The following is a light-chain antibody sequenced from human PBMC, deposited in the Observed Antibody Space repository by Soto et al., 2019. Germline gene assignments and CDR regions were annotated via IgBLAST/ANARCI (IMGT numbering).Light chain of an antibody. V-gene: IGLV2-8*01. CDR1: SSDVGGYNY. CDR2: EVS. CDR3: SSDAGNDKYV. Sequence: QSVLTQPPSASGSPGQSVTISCTGASSDVGGYNYVSWYHHHPGKAPKLMIYEVSKRPSGVPDRFSGSKSGNTASLTVSGLQADDEADYYCSSDAGNDKYVFGSGTKVTVL. J-gene: IGLJ1*01.